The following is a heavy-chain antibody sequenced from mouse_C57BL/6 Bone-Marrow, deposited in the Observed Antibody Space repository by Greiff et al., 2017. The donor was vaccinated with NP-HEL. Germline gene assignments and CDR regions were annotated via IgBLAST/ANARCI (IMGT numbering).Heavy chain of an antibody. D-gene: IGHD2-1*01. CDR2: INPNNGGT. CDR1: GYTFTDYY. CDR3: AGGGNYVNYFDY. Sequence: VQLQQSGPELVKPGASVKISCKASGYTFTDYYMNWVKQSHGKSLEWIGDINPNNGGTSYNQKFKGKATLTVDKSSSTAYMELRSLTSEDSAVYYCAGGGNYVNYFDYWGQGTTLTVSS. J-gene: IGHJ2*01. V-gene: IGHV1-26*01.